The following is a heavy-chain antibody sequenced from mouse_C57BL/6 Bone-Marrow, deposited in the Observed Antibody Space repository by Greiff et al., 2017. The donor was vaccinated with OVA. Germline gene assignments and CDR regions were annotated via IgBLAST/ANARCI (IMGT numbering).Heavy chain of an antibody. CDR1: GYTFTSYW. CDR2: IDPSDSST. V-gene: IGHV1-59*01. D-gene: IGHD2-1*01. CDR3: ARRGNYVVYFDY. Sequence: QVQLQQPGAELVRPGTSVKLSCKASGYTFTSYWMHWVKQRPGQGLEWLGVIDPSDSSTNYHQKFKGKATLTVDTSSSTAYMQLSSLTSEDSAVYYCARRGNYVVYFDYWGQGTTLTVSS. J-gene: IGHJ2*01.